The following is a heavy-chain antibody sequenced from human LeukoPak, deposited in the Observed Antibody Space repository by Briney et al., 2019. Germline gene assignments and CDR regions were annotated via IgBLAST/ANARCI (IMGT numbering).Heavy chain of an antibody. J-gene: IGHJ4*02. V-gene: IGHV3-48*04. CDR2: IYTSSGTI. D-gene: IGHD5-12*01. Sequence: GGSLRLSCVASGFTFSGYSMNWVRQTPGKGLEWISYIYTSSGTIYHADSVKGRFSTSRDNAKNSVYLQMNSLRADDTAMYYCVRGGLDHWGQGALVTVSS. CDR1: GFTFSGYS. CDR3: VRGGLDH.